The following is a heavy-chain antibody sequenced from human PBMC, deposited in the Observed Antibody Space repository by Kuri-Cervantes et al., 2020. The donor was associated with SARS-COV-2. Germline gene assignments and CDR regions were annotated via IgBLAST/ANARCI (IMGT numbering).Heavy chain of an antibody. CDR2: ISAYNGNT. D-gene: IGHD1-14*01. Sequence: ASVKVSCKASGYTFTSYGISWVRQAPGQGLEWMGWISAYNGNTNYAQKLQGRVTMTTDTSTSTAYMELSSLRSEDTAVYYCARCMWGRNPDYYYYMDVWGKGTTVTVSS. CDR3: ARCMWGRNPDYYYYMDV. J-gene: IGHJ6*03. V-gene: IGHV1-18*01. CDR1: GYTFTSYG.